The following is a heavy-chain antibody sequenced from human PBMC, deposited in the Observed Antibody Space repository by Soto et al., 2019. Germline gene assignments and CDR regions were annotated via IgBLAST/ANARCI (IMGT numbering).Heavy chain of an antibody. J-gene: IGHJ6*02. CDR1: GGSISSGYYY. D-gene: IGHD6-19*01. CDR2: IYYSGNT. Sequence: SETLSLTCSVSGGSISSGYYYWSWIRQPPGKGLEWIGNIYYSGNTYYNPSLKSRLIISIDTSKNQFSLKLSSVTAADTAVYYCARVGSIGWYGYYYYNGMDVWGQGATVTVSS. CDR3: ARVGSIGWYGYYYYNGMDV. V-gene: IGHV4-30-4*02.